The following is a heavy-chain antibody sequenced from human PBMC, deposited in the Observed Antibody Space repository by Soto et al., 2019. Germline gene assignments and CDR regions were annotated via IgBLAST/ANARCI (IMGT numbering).Heavy chain of an antibody. CDR3: AKEWIQLWLGCMDV. Sequence: PGGSLRLACAASGFTFSSYAMSWVRQAPGKGLEWVSAISGSGGSTYYADSVKGRFTISRDNSKNTLYLQMNSLRAEDTAVYYCAKEWIQLWLGCMDVWGQGTTVTVSS. D-gene: IGHD5-18*01. J-gene: IGHJ6*02. CDR1: GFTFSSYA. V-gene: IGHV3-23*01. CDR2: ISGSGGST.